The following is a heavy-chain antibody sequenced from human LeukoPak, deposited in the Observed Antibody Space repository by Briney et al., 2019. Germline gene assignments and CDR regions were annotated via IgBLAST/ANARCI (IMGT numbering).Heavy chain of an antibody. CDR3: ARLARESIAVAEDAFDI. J-gene: IGHJ3*02. D-gene: IGHD6-19*01. CDR2: IKQDGSEK. V-gene: IGHV3-7*01. Sequence: PGGSLRLSCAASGFDFSNYWMSWVRQAPGKGLEWVANIKQDGSEKYYVDSVKGRFTISRDNAKNSLYLQMNSLRAEDTAVYYCARLARESIAVAEDAFDIWGQGTMVTVSS. CDR1: GFDFSNYW.